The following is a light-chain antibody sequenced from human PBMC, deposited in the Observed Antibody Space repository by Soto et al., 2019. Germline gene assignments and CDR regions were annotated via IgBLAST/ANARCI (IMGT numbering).Light chain of an antibody. CDR2: GAS. J-gene: IGKJ3*01. Sequence: EIAMTQSPATLSVSPGERATLSCRASQSVSSNLAWYQQKPGQAPRLLIYGASTRATGIPARFSGSGSGTEFTLTISSLQSEDFAVYYCQQYNNWPFIFTFGPGTKVDIK. V-gene: IGKV3-15*01. CDR1: QSVSSN. CDR3: QQYNNWPFIFT.